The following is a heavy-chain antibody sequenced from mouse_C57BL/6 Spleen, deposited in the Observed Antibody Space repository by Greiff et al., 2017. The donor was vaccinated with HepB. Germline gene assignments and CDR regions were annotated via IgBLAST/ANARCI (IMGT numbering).Heavy chain of an antibody. CDR3: ARAYYSNYYSWFAY. V-gene: IGHV1-59*01. CDR1: GYTFTSYW. J-gene: IGHJ3*01. D-gene: IGHD2-5*01. CDR2: IDPSDSYT. Sequence: VQLQQPGAELVRPGTSVKLSCKASGYTFTSYWMHWVKQRPGQGLEWIGVIDPSDSYTNYNQKFKGKATLTVDTSSSTAYMQLSSLTSEDSALYYSARAYYSNYYSWFAYWGQGTLVTVSA.